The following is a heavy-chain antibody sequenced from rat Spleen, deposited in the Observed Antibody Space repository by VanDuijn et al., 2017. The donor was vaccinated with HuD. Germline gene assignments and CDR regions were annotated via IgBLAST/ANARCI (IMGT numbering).Heavy chain of an antibody. J-gene: IGHJ2*01. D-gene: IGHD1-1*01. CDR2: INSAGST. V-gene: IGHV3-3*01. Sequence: EVQLQESGPGLVKPSQSLSLTCSVTGYSITSSYRWNWIRKFPGNKLEWMGYINSAGSTNYNPSLKSRISITRDTSKNQFFLQVNSVTTEDTATYYCARFPIYYYNALFDYWGQGVTVTVSS. CDR3: ARFPIYYYNALFDY. CDR1: GYSITSSYR.